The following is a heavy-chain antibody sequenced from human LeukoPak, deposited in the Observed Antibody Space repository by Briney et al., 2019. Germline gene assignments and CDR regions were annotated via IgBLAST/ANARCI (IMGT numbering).Heavy chain of an antibody. CDR1: GGTFSSYA. CDR3: ATATVTPDWYFDL. Sequence: VASVKVSCKASGGTFSSYAISWVRPAPGQGLEWMGRIIPILGIANHAQKFQGRVTITADKSTSTAYMEPSSLRSEDTAVYYCATATVTPDWYFDLWGRGTLVTVSS. V-gene: IGHV1-69*04. D-gene: IGHD4-17*01. CDR2: IIPILGIA. J-gene: IGHJ2*01.